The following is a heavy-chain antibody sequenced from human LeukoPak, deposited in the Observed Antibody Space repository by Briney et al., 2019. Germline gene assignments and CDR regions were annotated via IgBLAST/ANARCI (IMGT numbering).Heavy chain of an antibody. CDR1: GYTSNSSY. CDR3: AREITTVTSGFGY. V-gene: IGHV1-18*04. Sequence: ASVKVSCKASGYTSNSSYMHWVRQAPGQGLEWMGWISAYNGNTNYAQKLQGRVTMTTDTSTSTAYMELRSLRSDDTAVYYCAREITTVTSGFGYWGQGTLVTVSS. J-gene: IGHJ4*02. CDR2: ISAYNGNT. D-gene: IGHD4-17*01.